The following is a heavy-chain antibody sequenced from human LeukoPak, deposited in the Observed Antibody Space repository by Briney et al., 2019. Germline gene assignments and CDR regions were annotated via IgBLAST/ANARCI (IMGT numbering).Heavy chain of an antibody. CDR3: AREGPQPYYFDY. CDR2: TYYRSKWYN. J-gene: IGHJ4*02. CDR1: GDSVSSNSAA. D-gene: IGHD5-18*01. Sequence: SQTLSLTCAISGDSVSSNSAAWNWIRQSPSRGLEWLGRTYYRSKWYNDYAVSVRSRITINPDTTKNQFSLQLISMIPEDTAVYYCAREGPQPYYFDYWGQGTLVTVSS. V-gene: IGHV6-1*01.